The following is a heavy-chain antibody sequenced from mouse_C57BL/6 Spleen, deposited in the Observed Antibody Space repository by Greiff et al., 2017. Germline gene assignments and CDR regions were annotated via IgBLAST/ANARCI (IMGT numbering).Heavy chain of an antibody. D-gene: IGHD3-3*01. V-gene: IGHV2-5*01. CDR1: GFSLTSYG. J-gene: IGHJ2*01. Sequence: QVQLKESGPGLVQPSQSLSITCTVSGFSLTSYGVHWVRQSPGKGLEWLGVIWRGGSTDYTAAFMSRLSITKDNSKSQVFFKMSSLQADDTAIYYCATPLSGQDYFDYWGQGTTLTVSS. CDR3: ATPLSGQDYFDY. CDR2: IWRGGST.